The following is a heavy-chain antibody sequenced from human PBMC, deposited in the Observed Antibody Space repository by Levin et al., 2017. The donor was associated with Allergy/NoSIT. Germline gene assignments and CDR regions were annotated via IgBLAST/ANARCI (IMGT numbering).Heavy chain of an antibody. J-gene: IGHJ3*02. CDR3: AKVQGVSLWYQLPHSDAFDI. D-gene: IGHD2-2*01. CDR2: ISGSGGST. Sequence: GGSLRLSCAASGFTFSSYAMSWVRQAPGKGLEWVSAISGSGGSTYYADSVKGRFTISRDNSKNTLYLQMNSLRAEDTAVYYCAKVQGVSLWYQLPHSDAFDIWGQGTMVTVSS. V-gene: IGHV3-23*01. CDR1: GFTFSSYA.